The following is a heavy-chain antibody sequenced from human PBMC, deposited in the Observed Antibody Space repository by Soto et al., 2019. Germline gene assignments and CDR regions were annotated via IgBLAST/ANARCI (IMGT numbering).Heavy chain of an antibody. CDR2: ISSSSSYI. Sequence: TGGSLRLSCAASGFTFSSYSMNWVRQAPGKGLEWVSSISSSSSYIYYADSVKGRFTISRDNAKNSLYLQTNSLRAEDTAVYYCARDDGLYYDSSGYFSYYYGMDVWGQGTTVTVSS. CDR1: GFTFSSYS. V-gene: IGHV3-21*01. D-gene: IGHD3-22*01. J-gene: IGHJ6*02. CDR3: ARDDGLYYDSSGYFSYYYGMDV.